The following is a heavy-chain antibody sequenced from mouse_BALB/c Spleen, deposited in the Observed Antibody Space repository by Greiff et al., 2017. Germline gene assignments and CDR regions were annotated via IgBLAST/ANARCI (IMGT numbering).Heavy chain of an antibody. D-gene: IGHD3-2*01. Sequence: EVKVVESGGGLVKPGGSLKLSCAASGFTFSSYAMSWVRQSPEKRLEWVAEISSGGSYTYYPDTVTGRFTISRDNAKNTLYLEMSSLRSEDTAMYYCARALDSSGYVIAYWGQGTLVTVSA. CDR3: ARALDSSGYVIAY. V-gene: IGHV5-9-4*01. CDR1: GFTFSSYA. CDR2: ISSGGSYT. J-gene: IGHJ3*01.